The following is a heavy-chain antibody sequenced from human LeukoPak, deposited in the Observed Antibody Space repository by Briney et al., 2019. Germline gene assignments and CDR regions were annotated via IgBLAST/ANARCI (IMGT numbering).Heavy chain of an antibody. J-gene: IGHJ4*02. CDR3: ARKVPVTGTPLDY. V-gene: IGHV3-7*02. CDR2: MKHDGIEE. D-gene: IGHD6-19*01. CDR1: GFNFGSYW. Sequence: PGGSLRLSCAASGFNFGSYWMAWVRQAPGKGLEWVANMKHDGIEEYYVGSVKGRFTISRDNAKNSLYLQMNSLAAEDTAVYYCARKVPVTGTPLDYWGQGTLVTVSS.